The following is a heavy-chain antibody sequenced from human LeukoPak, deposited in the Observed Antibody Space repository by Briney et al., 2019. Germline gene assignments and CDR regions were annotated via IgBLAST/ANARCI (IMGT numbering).Heavy chain of an antibody. V-gene: IGHV3-23*01. CDR1: GFTFSSYA. Sequence: PGGSLRLSCAASGFTFSSYAMSWVRQAPGKGLEWVSAISGSGYSTYYADSVKGRFTISRDNFKNTLDLQMNSLRAEDTAVYYCAREYMDSSSSNYYYYMDVWGKGTTVTVSS. D-gene: IGHD6-6*01. J-gene: IGHJ6*03. CDR2: ISGSGYST. CDR3: AREYMDSSSSNYYYYMDV.